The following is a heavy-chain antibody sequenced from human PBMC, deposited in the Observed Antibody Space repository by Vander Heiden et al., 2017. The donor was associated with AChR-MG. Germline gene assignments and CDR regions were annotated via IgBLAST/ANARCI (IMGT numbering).Heavy chain of an antibody. CDR1: SFTFSDLW. V-gene: IGHV3-7*03. J-gene: IGHJ4*02. CDR3: AGGGGYLIEY. Sequence: EVQLVESGGALVQPVGSLRLYCTASSFTFSDLWMNWVRQAPGKGLEWVAIIKQDGSEKHYVDSVEGRFTISRDNTKKSLYLQMNSLRAEDTAMYYCAGGGGYLIEYWGQGTLVTVSS. D-gene: IGHD3-16*01. CDR2: IKQDGSEK.